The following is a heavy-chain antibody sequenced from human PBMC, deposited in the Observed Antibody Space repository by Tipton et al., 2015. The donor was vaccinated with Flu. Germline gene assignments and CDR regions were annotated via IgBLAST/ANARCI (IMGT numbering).Heavy chain of an antibody. V-gene: IGHV4-38-2*01. Sequence: TLSLTCVVSGYSINSGYCWGWVRQPPGKGLEWIGTICHSGSTYHNPSLKSRVTISVDTSWNQFSLKLSSVTAADTAVYYCARHTGDSVRGIVDYWGQGTLVTVSS. D-gene: IGHD3-10*02. CDR1: GYSINSGYC. J-gene: IGHJ4*02. CDR2: ICHSGST. CDR3: ARHTGDSVRGIVDY.